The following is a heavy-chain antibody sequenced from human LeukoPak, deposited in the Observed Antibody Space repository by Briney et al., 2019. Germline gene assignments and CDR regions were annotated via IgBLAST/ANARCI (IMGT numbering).Heavy chain of an antibody. CDR3: ARDVMGGSWFDP. D-gene: IGHD2-8*01. V-gene: IGHV4-34*01. CDR1: GGSFSGYY. Sequence: PSETLSLTCAVYGGSFSGYYWSWIRQPPGKGLEWIGEINHSGSTNYNPSLKSRVTISVDTSKNQFSLKLSSVTAADTAVYYCARDVMGGSWFDPWGQGTLVTVSS. CDR2: INHSGST. J-gene: IGHJ5*02.